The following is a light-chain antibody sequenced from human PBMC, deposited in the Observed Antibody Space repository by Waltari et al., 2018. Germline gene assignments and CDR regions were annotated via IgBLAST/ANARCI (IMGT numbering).Light chain of an antibody. Sequence: SSELTQDPAVSVALGQTDRITCQGDSLSSYYARWYQQKPGQAPVLVIYGKNNRPSGIPDRFSGSSSGNTASLTITGAQAEDEADYYCNSRDSSGNHVVFGGGTKLTVL. CDR2: GKN. CDR3: NSRDSSGNHVV. CDR1: SLSSYY. J-gene: IGLJ2*01. V-gene: IGLV3-19*01.